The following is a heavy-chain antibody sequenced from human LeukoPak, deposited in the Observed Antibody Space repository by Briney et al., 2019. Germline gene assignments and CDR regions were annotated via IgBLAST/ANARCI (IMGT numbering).Heavy chain of an antibody. D-gene: IGHD2-21*01. V-gene: IGHV4-4*07. J-gene: IGHJ5*02. CDR3: ARDNSVRGEAWWFNP. Sequence: PSETLSLTCTVSGGSIHSYWSWIRQPAGKGLEWIGRISGSGTITYNPALQSRLTISIDTSKNQFSLKLMSVTAADTAVYYCARDNSVRGEAWWFNPWGQGTLVTVSS. CDR1: GGSIHSY. CDR2: ISGSGTI.